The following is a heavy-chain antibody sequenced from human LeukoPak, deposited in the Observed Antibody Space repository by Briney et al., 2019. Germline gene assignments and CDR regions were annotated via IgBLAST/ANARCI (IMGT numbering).Heavy chain of an antibody. Sequence: SETLSLTCTVSGGSISSYYWSWIRQPPGKGLEWIGYIYYSGSTNYNPSLKSRVTISVDTSKNQFSLKLSSVTAADTAVYYCARDHRGYSSSWYPAGAFDIWGQGTMVTVSS. J-gene: IGHJ3*02. D-gene: IGHD6-13*01. CDR3: ARDHRGYSSSWYPAGAFDI. CDR1: GGSISSYY. CDR2: IYYSGST. V-gene: IGHV4-59*01.